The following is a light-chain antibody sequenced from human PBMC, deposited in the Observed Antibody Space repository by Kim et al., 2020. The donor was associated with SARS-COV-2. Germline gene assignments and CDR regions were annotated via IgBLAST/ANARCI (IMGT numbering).Light chain of an antibody. CDR2: QDN. J-gene: IGLJ1*01. Sequence: SYELTQPPSVSVFPGQTASITCSGDKLGDKYASWYQQKSGQSPVLVIYQDNKRPSGIPERFSGSNSGNTATLTISGTKAMDEADYYCQAWDSSTYVFGPG. V-gene: IGLV3-1*01. CDR1: KLGDKY. CDR3: QAWDSSTYV.